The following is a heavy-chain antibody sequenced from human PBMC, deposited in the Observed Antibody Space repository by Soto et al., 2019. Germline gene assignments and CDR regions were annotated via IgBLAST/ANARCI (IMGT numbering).Heavy chain of an antibody. CDR3: AKTNPDFWSGYYNPLYFDY. Sequence: GGSLRLSCAASGFTFSSYAMSWVRQAPGKGLEWVSAISGSGGSTYYADSVKGRFTISRDNSKNKLYLQMNSLRAEDTAVYYCAKTNPDFWSGYYNPLYFDYWGQGTLVTVSS. CDR2: ISGSGGST. CDR1: GFTFSSYA. V-gene: IGHV3-23*01. J-gene: IGHJ4*02. D-gene: IGHD3-3*01.